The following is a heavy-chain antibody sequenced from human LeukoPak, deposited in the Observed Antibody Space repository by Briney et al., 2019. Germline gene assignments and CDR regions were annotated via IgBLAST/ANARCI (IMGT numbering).Heavy chain of an antibody. D-gene: IGHD1-26*01. J-gene: IGHJ4*02. V-gene: IGHV3-53*01. Sequence: PGGSLRLSCTASGFSVSSIHMNWVRQAPGKGLEWVSAIYSGGITDYADSVKGRFTISRDNSKNTLYLQMNSLRAEDTAVYYCAKGGSVGVGTSYYFDYWGQGTLVTVSS. CDR3: AKGGSVGVGTSYYFDY. CDR2: IYSGGIT. CDR1: GFSVSSIH.